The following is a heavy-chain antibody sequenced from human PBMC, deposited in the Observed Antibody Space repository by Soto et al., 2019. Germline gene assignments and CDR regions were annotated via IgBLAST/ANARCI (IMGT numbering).Heavy chain of an antibody. CDR3: ARRNGDGAFDI. CDR2: VSGSGDNT. D-gene: IGHD3-10*01. J-gene: IGHJ3*02. Sequence: GGSRRLSCVASGFTFNCYAMNWVRQAPGKGLEWVSSVSGSGDNTYYTDSVQGRFAISRVNSKRTLYLQMDSLRVEDTALYYCARRNGDGAFDIWGQGTMVTVSS. CDR1: GFTFNCYA. V-gene: IGHV3-23*01.